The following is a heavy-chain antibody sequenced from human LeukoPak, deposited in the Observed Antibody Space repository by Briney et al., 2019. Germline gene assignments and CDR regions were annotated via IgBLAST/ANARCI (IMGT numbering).Heavy chain of an antibody. Sequence: PAQTLSLTCTVAGGSISSYYWSWIRQAAGKGLEWIGRIYTSGRTKVNPSLKSRVTMSVDTSKNQFSLKLSSVTAEDTAVYYCAREDYYDSSGYGSYWGQGTLVTVSS. CDR1: GGSISSYY. D-gene: IGHD3-22*01. CDR3: AREDYYDSSGYGSY. CDR2: IYTSGRT. J-gene: IGHJ4*02. V-gene: IGHV4-4*07.